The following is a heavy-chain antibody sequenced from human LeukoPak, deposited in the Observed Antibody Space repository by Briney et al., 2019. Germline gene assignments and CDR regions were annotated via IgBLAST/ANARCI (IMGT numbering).Heavy chain of an antibody. CDR2: ISSSGSTI. CDR1: GFTFSDYY. V-gene: IGHV3-11*01. J-gene: IGHJ4*02. Sequence: GGSLRLSCAASGFTFSDYYMSWIRQAPGKGLEWVSYISSSGSTIYYADSVKGRFTISRDNAKNSLYLQMNSLRAEDTALYYCAKDIAPDYYDFWSGYHTSLDYWGQGTLVTVSS. D-gene: IGHD3-3*01. CDR3: AKDIAPDYYDFWSGYHTSLDY.